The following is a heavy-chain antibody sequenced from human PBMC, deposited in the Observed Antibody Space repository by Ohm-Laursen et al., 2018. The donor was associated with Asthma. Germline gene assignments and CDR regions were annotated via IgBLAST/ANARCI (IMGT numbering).Heavy chain of an antibody. Sequence: SLRLSCAASGFTFRSYGMQWVRQAPGKGLEWVAVISFDGTSQYYADSVKGRFTISRDNSKNTLTLEMNSLRVEDTAVYFCAKDLDSSGWEFFDYWGQGSLVTVSS. D-gene: IGHD6-19*01. CDR1: GFTFRSYG. V-gene: IGHV3-30*18. CDR2: ISFDGTSQ. CDR3: AKDLDSSGWEFFDY. J-gene: IGHJ4*02.